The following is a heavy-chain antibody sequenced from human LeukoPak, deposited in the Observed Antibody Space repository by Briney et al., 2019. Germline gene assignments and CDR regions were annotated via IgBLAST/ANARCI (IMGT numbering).Heavy chain of an antibody. CDR3: TTDAIVVVPAAMGE. Sequence: GGSLRLSCAASGFTFSNAWMSWVRQAPGKGLEWVGRIKSKTDGGTTDYAAPVKGRFTISRDDSKNTLYLQMNSLKTEDTAVYYCTTDAIVVVPAAMGEWGQGTLVPVSS. CDR2: IKSKTDGGTT. CDR1: GFTFSNAW. D-gene: IGHD2-2*01. J-gene: IGHJ4*02. V-gene: IGHV3-15*01.